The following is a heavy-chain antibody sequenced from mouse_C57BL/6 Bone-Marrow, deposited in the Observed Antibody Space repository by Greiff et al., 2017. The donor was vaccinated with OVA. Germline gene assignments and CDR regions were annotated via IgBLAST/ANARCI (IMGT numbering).Heavy chain of an antibody. D-gene: IGHD2-1*01. V-gene: IGHV1-7*01. CDR2: INPSSGYT. J-gene: IGHJ3*01. CDR3: ARTRYYGNYVFAY. CDR1: GYTFTSYW. Sequence: QVQLQQSGAELAKPGASVKLSCKASGYTFTSYWMHWVKQRPGQGLEWIGYINPSSGYTKYNQKFKDKATLTADKSSSPAYMQLSSQRYEDSAVYYCARTRYYGNYVFAYWGQGTLVTVSA.